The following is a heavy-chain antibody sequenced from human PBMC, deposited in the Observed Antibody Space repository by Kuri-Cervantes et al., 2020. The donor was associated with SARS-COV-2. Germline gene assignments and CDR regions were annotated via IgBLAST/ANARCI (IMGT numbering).Heavy chain of an antibody. CDR2: IYTSGST. CDR1: GGSISSYY. Sequence: SETLSLTCTVSGGSISSYYWSWIRQPAGKGLEWIGRIYTSGSTNYNPSLKSRVTMSVDTSKNQFSLKLSSVTAADTAVYYCARVSPPPERPFYAYVLDSWGQGTLVTVSS. J-gene: IGHJ4*02. V-gene: IGHV4-4*07. D-gene: IGHD2/OR15-2a*01. CDR3: ARVSPPPERPFYAYVLDS.